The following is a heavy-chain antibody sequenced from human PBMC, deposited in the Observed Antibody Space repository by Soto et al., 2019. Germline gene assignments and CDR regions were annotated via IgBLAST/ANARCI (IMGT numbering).Heavy chain of an antibody. Sequence: GVSLRLSCGVSGFTVTSNGVSWVRQAPGKGLEWVSAISPNGQGIWYADSVKGRFTISRDMSISTAYLQWSSLRVSDTAMYYCARQAYQYDTNSFGYWGQGTLVTVSS. V-gene: IGHV3-23*01. D-gene: IGHD2-8*01. J-gene: IGHJ4*02. CDR3: ARQAYQYDTNSFGY. CDR1: GFTVTSNG. CDR2: ISPNGQGI.